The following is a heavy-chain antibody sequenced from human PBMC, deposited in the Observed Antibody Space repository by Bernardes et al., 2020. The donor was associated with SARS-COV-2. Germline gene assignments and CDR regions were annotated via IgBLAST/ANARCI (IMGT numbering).Heavy chain of an antibody. Sequence: GGSLRLSCVASGFTVSNHYMSWVRQAPGKGLEWVSVIYSGGTTYYADSVKGRFTISRDNSKNTLYLQMNSLRDEDTAVYFCARDAGTPYSFGPHFDYWGQGTLVTVSS. CDR3: ARDAGTPYSFGPHFDY. V-gene: IGHV3-53*01. D-gene: IGHD5-18*01. J-gene: IGHJ4*02. CDR2: IYSGGTT. CDR1: GFTVSNHY.